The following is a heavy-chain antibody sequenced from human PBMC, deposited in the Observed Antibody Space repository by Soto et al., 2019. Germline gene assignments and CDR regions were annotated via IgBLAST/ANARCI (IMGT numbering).Heavy chain of an antibody. Sequence: SETLSLTCTVAGGSISGGGYYWSWTRQHAGKGLEWIGYIYYSGSTYYNPSLKSRVTISVDTSKNQFSLKLSSVTAADTAVYYCARGVNGDYNSAGMDVWGQGTTVTVSS. CDR3: ARGVNGDYNSAGMDV. CDR1: GGSISGGGYY. V-gene: IGHV4-31*03. D-gene: IGHD4-17*01. CDR2: IYYSGST. J-gene: IGHJ6*02.